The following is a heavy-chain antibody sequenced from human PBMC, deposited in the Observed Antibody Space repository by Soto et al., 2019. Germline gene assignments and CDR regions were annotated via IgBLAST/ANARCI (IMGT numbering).Heavy chain of an antibody. D-gene: IGHD5-18*01. CDR1: GGSVSRGSYY. CDR3: ASGDVDTAMVGDY. V-gene: IGHV4-61*01. J-gene: IGHJ4*02. Sequence: SEALSLTCTVSGGSVSRGSYYWSWIRQPSGKGLEWIGYIYYSGSTNYNPSLKSRVTISVDTSKNQFSLKLSSVTAADTAVYYCASGDVDTAMVGDYWGQGTLVTVS. CDR2: IYYSGST.